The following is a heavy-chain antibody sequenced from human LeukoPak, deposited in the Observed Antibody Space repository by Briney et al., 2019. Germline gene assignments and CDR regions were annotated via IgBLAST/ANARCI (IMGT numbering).Heavy chain of an antibody. Sequence: ASVKVSCKASGYTFTSYDINWVRQATGQGLEWMGWTNPNSGNTGYAQKFQGRVTMTRNTSISTAYMELSSLRSEDTAVYYCARGRIAVAGTVDYWGQGTLVTVSS. CDR2: TNPNSGNT. CDR1: GYTFTSYD. D-gene: IGHD6-19*01. CDR3: ARGRIAVAGTVDY. V-gene: IGHV1-8*01. J-gene: IGHJ4*02.